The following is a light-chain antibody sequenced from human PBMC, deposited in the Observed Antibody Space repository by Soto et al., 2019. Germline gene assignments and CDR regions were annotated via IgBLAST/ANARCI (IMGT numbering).Light chain of an antibody. V-gene: IGLV3-1*01. CDR2: QDT. J-gene: IGLJ3*02. Sequence: SYELTQPPSVTVSPGQTATITCSGNNLGDKFVCWYQQRPGQSPVLVIYQDTKRPSGIPERFSGSNSGNTATLTISGTQAMDEADYSCQAWGSGIVVFGGGTKVTVL. CDR3: QAWGSGIVV. CDR1: NLGDKF.